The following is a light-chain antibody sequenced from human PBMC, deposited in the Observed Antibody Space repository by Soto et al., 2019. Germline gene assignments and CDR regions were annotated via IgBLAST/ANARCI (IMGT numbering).Light chain of an antibody. Sequence: DIQMTQSPSTLSASVGDRVTITCRASQSISSWLAWYQQKPGNATKLLIYKASSLESGVASRFSGSGSGTEFTLTISSLQPDDFATYYCQQYNSYSLTFGGGTKVEIK. CDR3: QQYNSYSLT. V-gene: IGKV1-5*03. CDR2: KAS. CDR1: QSISSW. J-gene: IGKJ4*01.